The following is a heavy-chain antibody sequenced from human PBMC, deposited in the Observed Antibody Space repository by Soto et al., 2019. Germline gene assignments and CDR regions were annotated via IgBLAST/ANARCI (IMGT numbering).Heavy chain of an antibody. CDR2: ISYDGSIT. D-gene: IGHD6-19*01. Sequence: QVQLVESGGGVVQPGRSLRLSCAASGFTFSSYAMHWVRQAPGKGLEWVAVISYDGSITYYVDSVKGRFTISGDNSKNALYMQMNGVRPGNTAVFYCAKVPASGWVWNHFDSWGQGTLVAVSS. CDR1: GFTFSSYA. V-gene: IGHV3-30*18. CDR3: AKVPASGWVWNHFDS. J-gene: IGHJ4*02.